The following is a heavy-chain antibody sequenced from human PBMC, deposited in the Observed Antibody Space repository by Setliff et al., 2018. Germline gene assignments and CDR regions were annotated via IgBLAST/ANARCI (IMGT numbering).Heavy chain of an antibody. CDR2: IYYTGST. J-gene: IGHJ3*02. V-gene: IGHV4-59*12. CDR3: ARKGISALSGAFDM. D-gene: IGHD1-26*01. Sequence: PSETLSLTCTVSIGSIRSYYWSWIRQSPGKGLEWIGYIYYTGSTNYNPSLKSRVTMSVDTSKNQFSLKLSSVTAADTAVYYCARKGISALSGAFDMWGQGTMVTVS. CDR1: IGSIRSYY.